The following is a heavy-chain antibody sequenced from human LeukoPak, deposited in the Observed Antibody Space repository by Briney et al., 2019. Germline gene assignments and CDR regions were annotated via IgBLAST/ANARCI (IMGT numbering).Heavy chain of an antibody. Sequence: SETLSLTCTVSGGSISSGSYYWSWIRQPAGKGLEWIGSVYYSGSTHYNPSLKSQVTISVDTSKNHFSLRLSSVTAADTAVYYCARQSIAARGYYYYMDVWGKGTTVTVSS. CDR2: VYYSGST. CDR1: GGSISSGSYY. V-gene: IGHV4-39*01. D-gene: IGHD6-6*01. J-gene: IGHJ6*03. CDR3: ARQSIAARGYYYYMDV.